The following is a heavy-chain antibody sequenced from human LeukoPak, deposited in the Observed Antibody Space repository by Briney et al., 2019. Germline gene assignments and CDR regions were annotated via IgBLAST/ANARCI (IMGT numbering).Heavy chain of an antibody. V-gene: IGHV3-20*04. J-gene: IGHJ4*02. D-gene: IGHD3-22*01. CDR2: INWNGGST. Sequence: GGSLRLSCAASGFTFDDYGMSWVRQAPGKGLEWVSGINWNGGSTGYADSVKGRFTISRDNAKNSLYLQMNSLRAEDTALYYCAREEPYYYDSSGSFDYWGQGPLVTVSS. CDR1: GFTFDDYG. CDR3: AREEPYYYDSSGSFDY.